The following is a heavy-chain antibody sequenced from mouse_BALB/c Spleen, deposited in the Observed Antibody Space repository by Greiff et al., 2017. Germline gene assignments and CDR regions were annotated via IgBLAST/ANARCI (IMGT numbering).Heavy chain of an antibody. J-gene: IGHJ2*01. CDR2: ISSGGSYT. V-gene: IGHV5-9-3*01. CDR1: GFTFSSYA. Sequence: EVQGVESGGGLVKPGGSLKLSCAASGFTFSSYAMSWVRQTPEKRLEWVATISSGGSYTYYPDSVKGRFTISRDNAKNTLYLQMSSLRSEDTAMYYCARQGGSSHYFDYWGQGTTLTVSS. CDR3: ARQGGSSHYFDY. D-gene: IGHD1-1*01.